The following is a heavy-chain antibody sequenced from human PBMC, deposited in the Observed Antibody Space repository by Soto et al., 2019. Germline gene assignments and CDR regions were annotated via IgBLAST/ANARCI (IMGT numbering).Heavy chain of an antibody. J-gene: IGHJ6*03. CDR1: GYTFTIYY. V-gene: IGHV1-8*01. CDR3: ATAGVDTAMVTHNYYYYMDV. D-gene: IGHD5-18*01. Sequence: ASVKVSCKASGYTFTIYYINWVRQATGQGLEWMGWMNPNSGNTGYAQKFQGRVTMTRNTSISTAYMELSSLRSEDTAVYYCATAGVDTAMVTHNYYYYMDVWGKGPTVTVSS. CDR2: MNPNSGNT.